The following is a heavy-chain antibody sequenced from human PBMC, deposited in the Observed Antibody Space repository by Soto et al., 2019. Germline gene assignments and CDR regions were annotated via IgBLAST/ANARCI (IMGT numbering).Heavy chain of an antibody. V-gene: IGHV4-34*01. CDR2: INHSGST. CDR1: GGSFSGYY. J-gene: IGHJ4*02. D-gene: IGHD3-10*01. Sequence: QVQLQQWGAGLLKPSETLSLTCAVYGGSFSGYYWSWIRQPPGKGLEWIGEINHSGSTNYNPSLKGRVTISVDTSKNQFSLKLSSVTAADTAVYYCARVRYYGSGSYNYWGQGTLVTVSS. CDR3: ARVRYYGSGSYNY.